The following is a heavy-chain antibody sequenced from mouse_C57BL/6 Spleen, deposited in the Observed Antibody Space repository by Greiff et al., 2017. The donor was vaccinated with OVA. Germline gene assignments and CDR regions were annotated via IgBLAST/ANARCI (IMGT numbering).Heavy chain of an antibody. CDR2: IYPRDGST. D-gene: IGHD2-5*01. V-gene: IGHV1-85*01. CDR1: GYTFTSYD. J-gene: IGHJ2*01. Sequence: VQRVESGPELVKPGASVKLSCKASGYTFTSYDINWVKQRPGQGLEWIGWIYPRDGSTKYNEKFKGKATLTVDTSSSTAYMELHSLTSEDSAVYFCARRYSNYLYYFDYWGQGTTLTVSS. CDR3: ARRYSNYLYYFDY.